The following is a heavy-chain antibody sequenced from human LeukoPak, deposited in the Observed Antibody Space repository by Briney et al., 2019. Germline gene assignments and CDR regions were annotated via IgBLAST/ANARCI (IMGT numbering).Heavy chain of an antibody. J-gene: IGHJ4*02. Sequence: ASVKVSCKASGYTFTSYGISWVRQAPGQGLEWMEWISAYNGNTNYAQKLQGRVTMTTDTSTSTAYMELRSLRSDDTAMYYCARGQEVNDYVWGSYRYNYFDYWGQGTLVTVSS. V-gene: IGHV1-18*01. CDR3: ARGQEVNDYVWGSYRYNYFDY. CDR2: ISAYNGNT. D-gene: IGHD3-16*02. CDR1: GYTFTSYG.